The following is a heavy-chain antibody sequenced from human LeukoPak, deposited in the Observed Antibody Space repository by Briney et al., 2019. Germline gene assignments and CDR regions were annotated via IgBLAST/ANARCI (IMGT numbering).Heavy chain of an antibody. CDR3: ASERVYIVSYDSSSFSPGFDP. Sequence: GGSLRLSCAASGVTFSSYGRRWVRQAPGKGLEWVAFIRYGGSNKYYADSVRGRFTTSIDNSKNTLYLQMNSLRAEDTAVYSCASERVYIVSYDSSSFSPGFDPWGKGTLVTVSS. CDR1: GVTFSSYG. CDR2: IRYGGSNK. V-gene: IGHV3-30*02. D-gene: IGHD3-22*01. J-gene: IGHJ5*02.